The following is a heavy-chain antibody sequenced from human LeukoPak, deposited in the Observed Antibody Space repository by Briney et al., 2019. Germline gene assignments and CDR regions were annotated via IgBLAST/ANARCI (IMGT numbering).Heavy chain of an antibody. D-gene: IGHD4-17*01. J-gene: IGHJ6*02. CDR2: ISAYNGNT. CDR3: ARESQTTVTTYYYYYYGMDV. V-gene: IGHV1-18*01. CDR1: GYTFTSYG. Sequence: ASVKVSCTASGYTFTSYGISWVRQAPGQGLEWMGWISAYNGNTNYAQKLQGRVTMTTDTSTSTAYMELRSLRSDDTAVYYCARESQTTVTTYYYYYYGMDVWGQGTTVTVSS.